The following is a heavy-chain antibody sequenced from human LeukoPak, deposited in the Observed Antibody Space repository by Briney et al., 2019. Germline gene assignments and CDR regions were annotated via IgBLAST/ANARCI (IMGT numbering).Heavy chain of an antibody. CDR1: GFSLSTSGMC. CDR3: ARQSDYGDLFDY. CDR2: IDWDDDK. Sequence: SGPALVKPTQTLTLTCTFSGFSLSTSGMCVSWIRQPPGEALEWLARIDWDDDKYYSTSLKTRLTISKDTSKNQVVLTMTNMDPVDTATYYCARQSDYGDLFDYWGQGTLVTVSS. J-gene: IGHJ4*02. V-gene: IGHV2-70*11. D-gene: IGHD4-17*01.